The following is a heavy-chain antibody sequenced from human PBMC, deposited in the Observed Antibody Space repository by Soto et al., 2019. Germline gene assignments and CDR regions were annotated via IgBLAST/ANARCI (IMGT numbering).Heavy chain of an antibody. Sequence: GGSLRLSCAASGFTFNSYGMHWVRQAPGKGLEWVVVISFDGRNTYYADSVKGRFTISRDNSKNTLYLQMNSLRAEDTAVYYCAIYSSGWYPLDYWGQGTLVTVSS. V-gene: IGHV3-30*03. CDR1: GFTFNSYG. CDR3: AIYSSGWYPLDY. CDR2: ISFDGRNT. J-gene: IGHJ4*02. D-gene: IGHD6-19*01.